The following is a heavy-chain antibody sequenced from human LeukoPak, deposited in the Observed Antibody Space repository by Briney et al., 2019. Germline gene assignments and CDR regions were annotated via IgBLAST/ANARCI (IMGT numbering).Heavy chain of an antibody. CDR1: GFTFDDYG. CDR3: VKDNPLDY. CDR2: INWNGGKT. J-gene: IGHJ4*02. Sequence: PGGSLRLSCAASGFTFDDYGMSWVRQVSGKGLEWVARINWNGGKTGYADSVKGRFSISRDNAKNSLYLQMNSLRAEDTAVYYCVKDNPLDYWGQGTLVIVSS. D-gene: IGHD1-14*01. V-gene: IGHV3-20*04.